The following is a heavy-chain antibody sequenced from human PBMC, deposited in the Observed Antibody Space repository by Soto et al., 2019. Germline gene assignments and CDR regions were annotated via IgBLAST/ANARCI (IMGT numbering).Heavy chain of an antibody. Sequence: GGSLRLSCAASGFTFISYGMHWVLQAPCKGLEWVAVISYDGSNKYYADSVKGRFTISRDNSKNTLYLQMNSLRAEDTAVYYCAKGAIWFGANYLLACCGQGTTVPVAS. CDR2: ISYDGSNK. D-gene: IGHD3-10*01. J-gene: IGHJ6*02. V-gene: IGHV3-30*18. CDR1: GFTFISYG. CDR3: AKGAIWFGANYLLAC.